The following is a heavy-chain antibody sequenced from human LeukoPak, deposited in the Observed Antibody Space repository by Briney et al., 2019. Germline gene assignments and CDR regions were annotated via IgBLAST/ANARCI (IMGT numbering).Heavy chain of an antibody. CDR3: ARSARHCNNGVCFTDYYIDL. V-gene: IGHV1-2*06. J-gene: IGHJ6*03. CDR2: NNPNSGDS. D-gene: IGHD2-8*01. Sequence: ASVKVSCKTSGYTFTDSYIHWVRQAPGQGLEWMGRNNPNSGDSNYLQKFQGRVTMTRDTSISTAYMEMSRLTFDDTAVYYCARSARHCNNGVCFTDYYIDLWGKGTTVIVSS. CDR1: GYTFTDSY.